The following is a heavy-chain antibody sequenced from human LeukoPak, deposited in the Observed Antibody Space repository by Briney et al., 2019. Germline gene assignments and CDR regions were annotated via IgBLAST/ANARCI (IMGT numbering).Heavy chain of an antibody. CDR1: GGSFSGYY. Sequence: SETLSLTCAVYGGSFSGYYWSWIRQPPGKGLEWIGEINHSGSTNYNPSLKSRVTISVDTSKNQFSLKLSSVTAADTAVYYCARERDAFDIWGQGTMVTVSS. CDR3: ARERDAFDI. J-gene: IGHJ3*02. CDR2: INHSGST. V-gene: IGHV4-34*01.